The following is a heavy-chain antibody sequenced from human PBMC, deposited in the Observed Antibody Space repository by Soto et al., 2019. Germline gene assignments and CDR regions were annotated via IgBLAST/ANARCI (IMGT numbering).Heavy chain of an antibody. D-gene: IGHD3-9*01. CDR3: ARGGVYYDILTGYYNGFDY. J-gene: IGHJ4*02. CDR2: IYYSGST. Sequence: QVQLQESGPGLVKPSQTLSLTCTVSGGSISSGGYYWSWIRQHPGKGLEWIGYIYYSGSTYYNPSLKSRVTISVDTSKNQFSLKLSSVTAADTAVYYCARGGVYYDILTGYYNGFDYWGQGTLVTVSS. V-gene: IGHV4-31*03. CDR1: GGSISSGGYY.